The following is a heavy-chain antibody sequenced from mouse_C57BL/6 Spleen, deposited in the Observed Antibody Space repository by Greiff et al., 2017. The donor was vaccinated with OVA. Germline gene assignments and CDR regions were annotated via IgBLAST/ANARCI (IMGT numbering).Heavy chain of an antibody. CDR3: ARDAGRGAMDY. Sequence: EVQGVESGGGLVQSGRSLRLSCATSGFTFSDFYMEWVRQAPGKGLEWIAASRNKANDYTTEYSASVKGRFIVSRDTSQSILYLQMNALRAEDTAIYYCARDAGRGAMDYWGQGTSVTVSS. V-gene: IGHV7-1*01. J-gene: IGHJ4*01. CDR2: SRNKANDYTT. CDR1: GFTFSDFY.